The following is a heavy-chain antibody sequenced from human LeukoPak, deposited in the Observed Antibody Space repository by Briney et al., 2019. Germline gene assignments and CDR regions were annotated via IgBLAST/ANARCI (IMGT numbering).Heavy chain of an antibody. V-gene: IGHV3-74*01. D-gene: IGHD7-27*01. CDR3: VRALGSRLDY. J-gene: IGHJ4*02. CDR2: INSDGSNT. CDR1: GFTFSSDW. Sequence: PGGSLRLCCAASGFTFSSDWMHWVRQAPGKGLVWVSRINSDGSNTNYADSVKGRFTISRDNAKNTLYLQMNSLRAEDTAVYYCVRALGSRLDYWGQGTLVTVSS.